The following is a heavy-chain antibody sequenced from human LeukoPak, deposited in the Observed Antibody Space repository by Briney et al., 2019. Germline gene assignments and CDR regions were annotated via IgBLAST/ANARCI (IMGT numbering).Heavy chain of an antibody. D-gene: IGHD3-22*01. V-gene: IGHV4-4*07. J-gene: IGHJ6*02. CDR3: ARGDTMIVVVSGMDV. CDR1: GGSIRSYY. Sequence: SETLSLTCTVSGGSIRSYYWSWIRQPAGKGLEWIGRIYTSGSTNYNPSLKSRVTMSVDTSNNQFSLKLSSVTAADTAVYYCARGDTMIVVVSGMDVWGQGTTVTVSS. CDR2: IYTSGST.